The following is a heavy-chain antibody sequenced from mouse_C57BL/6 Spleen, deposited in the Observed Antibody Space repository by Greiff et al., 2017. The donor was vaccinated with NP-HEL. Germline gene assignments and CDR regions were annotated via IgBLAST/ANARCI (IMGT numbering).Heavy chain of an antibody. Sequence: VQLQQSGPELVKPGASVKISCKASGYTFTDYYMNWVKQSHGKSLEWIGDINPNNGGTSYNQKFKGKATLTVDKSSSTAYMGLRSLTSEDSAVYYCAPSLLWLKDYAMDYWGQGTSVTVSS. J-gene: IGHJ4*01. V-gene: IGHV1-26*01. CDR1: GYTFTDYY. CDR3: APSLLWLKDYAMDY. D-gene: IGHD2-2*01. CDR2: INPNNGGT.